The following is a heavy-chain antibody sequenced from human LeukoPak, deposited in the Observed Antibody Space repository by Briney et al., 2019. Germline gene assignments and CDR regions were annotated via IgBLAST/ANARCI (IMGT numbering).Heavy chain of an antibody. CDR1: GGSISSYY. D-gene: IGHD4-11*01. Sequence: SETLSLTCTVSGGSISSYYWSWLRQPAGKGLEWIGRIYTSGSTNYNPSLKSRVTMSVDTSKNQFSLKLSSVTAADTAVYYCARDPDYSNRFDYWGQGTLVTVSS. V-gene: IGHV4-4*07. CDR2: IYTSGST. J-gene: IGHJ4*02. CDR3: ARDPDYSNRFDY.